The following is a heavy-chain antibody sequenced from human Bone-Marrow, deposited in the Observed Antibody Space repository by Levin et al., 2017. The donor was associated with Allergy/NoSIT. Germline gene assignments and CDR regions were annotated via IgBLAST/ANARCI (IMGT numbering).Heavy chain of an antibody. CDR1: GVSISSSNSF. V-gene: IGHV4-39*01. J-gene: IGHJ4*02. CDR2: IFYSGST. D-gene: IGHD2-21*01. Sequence: ASQTLSLTCSVSGVSISSSNSFWGWLRQPPGKGLEWIGSIFYSGSTFYNPSLTSRVTISVDTSKDEFSLRLKSVTAADTAVYYCASLSPDNEYEDGEVWGGGDETFDFWGQGTPVTVSS. CDR3: ASLSPDNEYEDGEVWGGGDETFDF.